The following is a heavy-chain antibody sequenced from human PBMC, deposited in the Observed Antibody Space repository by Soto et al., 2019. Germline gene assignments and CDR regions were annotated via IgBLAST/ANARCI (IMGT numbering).Heavy chain of an antibody. Sequence: ASVKVSCKASGYTFTSYDTNWVRQATGQGLEWMGWMNPNSGNTGYAQKFQGRVTMTRNTSISTAYMELSSLRSEDTAVYYCARVLYRAAAAYFGYWGQGTLVTVSS. CDR1: GYTFTSYD. CDR2: MNPNSGNT. J-gene: IGHJ4*02. V-gene: IGHV1-8*01. D-gene: IGHD6-13*01. CDR3: ARVLYRAAAAYFGY.